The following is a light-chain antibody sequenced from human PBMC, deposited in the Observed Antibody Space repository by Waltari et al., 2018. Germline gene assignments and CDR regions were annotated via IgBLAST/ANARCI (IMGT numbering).Light chain of an antibody. CDR2: GAS. V-gene: IGKV3-15*01. CDR1: QSVSNT. J-gene: IGKJ2*01. CDR3: QHYGNWPMST. Sequence: EIVMTQSPATLSVSPGERVTLSCRDSQSVSNTLAWYQQKPGQAPRLLIYGASTRASGIPARFSGSGSGTEFTLTISSLQSEDFAVYSCQHYGNWPMSTFGQGTKVEI.